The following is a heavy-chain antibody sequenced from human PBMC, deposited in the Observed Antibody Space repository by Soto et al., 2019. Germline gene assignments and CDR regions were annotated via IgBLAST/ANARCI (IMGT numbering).Heavy chain of an antibody. V-gene: IGHV3-48*02. J-gene: IGHJ6*02. D-gene: IGHD3-9*01. CDR1: GFTFSSYS. CDR3: ARETDYDILTGYYYYYGMDV. Sequence: GGSLRLSCAASGFTFSSYSMNWVRQAPGKGLEWVSYISSSSSTIYYADSVKGRFTISRDNAKNSLYLQMNSLRDEDTAVYYCARETDYDILTGYYYYYGMDVWGQGTTVTVSS. CDR2: ISSSSSTI.